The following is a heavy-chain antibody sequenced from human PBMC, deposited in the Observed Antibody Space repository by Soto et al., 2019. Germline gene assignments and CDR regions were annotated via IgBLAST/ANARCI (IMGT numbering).Heavy chain of an antibody. CDR1: GFTFSRYA. CDR3: AKSRIAAGGDYYYYYGMDV. Sequence: EVQLLESGGDLVQPGGSLRLSCAGSGFTFSRYAMNWVRQAPGKGLEWVSGISGSGGITKYADSVKGRFTISRDNSGNTLELEMNSLRVEDTAVYYCAKSRIAAGGDYYYYYGMDVWGQGTTVTVSS. CDR2: ISGSGGIT. V-gene: IGHV3-23*01. J-gene: IGHJ6*02. D-gene: IGHD6-13*01.